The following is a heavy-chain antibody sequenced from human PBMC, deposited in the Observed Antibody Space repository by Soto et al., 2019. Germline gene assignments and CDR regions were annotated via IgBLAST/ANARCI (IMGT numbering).Heavy chain of an antibody. D-gene: IGHD6-13*01. J-gene: IGHJ6*02. CDR1: GGSISSGGYY. Sequence: QVQLQESGPGLVKPPQTLSLTCTVSGGSISSGGYYWSWIRQHPGKGLEWIGYIYYSGSTYYNPSLKSRVTISVDTSKNQFSLKLSSVTAADTAVYYCLASAAGSPYYYYGMDVWGQGTTVTVSS. V-gene: IGHV4-31*03. CDR2: IYYSGST. CDR3: LASAAGSPYYYYGMDV.